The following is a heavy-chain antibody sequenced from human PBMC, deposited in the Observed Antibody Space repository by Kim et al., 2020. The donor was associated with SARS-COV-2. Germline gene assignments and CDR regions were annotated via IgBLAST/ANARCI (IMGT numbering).Heavy chain of an antibody. CDR2: IIPIFGTA. V-gene: IGHV1-69*13. J-gene: IGHJ6*02. CDR1: GGTFSSYA. CDR3: AGRKIVVVPAGEYYYYGMDV. Sequence: SVKVSCKASGGTFSSYAISWVRQAPGQGLDWMGGIIPIFGTANYAQKFQGRVTITADESTSTAYMELSSLRSEDTAVYYCAGRKIVVVPAGEYYYYGMDVWGQGTTVTVSS. D-gene: IGHD2-2*01.